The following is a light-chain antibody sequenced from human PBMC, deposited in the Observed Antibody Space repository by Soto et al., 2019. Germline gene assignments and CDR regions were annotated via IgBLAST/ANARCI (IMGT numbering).Light chain of an antibody. J-gene: IGLJ7*01. CDR3: SRHARASTLYV. Sequence: QSALTQPASVSGSPGQSITISCAGTSSDVGRYTYVSWYQRHPGKAPKLIIYDVYNRPSGVSNRFSGSQSGNTASLTISGPQADYDAYYYSSRHARASTLYVFGG. CDR1: SSDVGRYTY. V-gene: IGLV2-14*01. CDR2: DVY.